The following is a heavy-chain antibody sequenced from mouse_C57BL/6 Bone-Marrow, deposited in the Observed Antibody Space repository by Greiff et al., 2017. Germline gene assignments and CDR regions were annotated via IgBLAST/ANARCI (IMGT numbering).Heavy chain of an antibody. V-gene: IGHV1-63*01. CDR2: IYPGGGYT. Sequence: VQLQQSGAELVRPGTSVKMSCKASGYTFTNYWIGWAKQRPGHGLEWIGDIYPGGGYTNYNEKFKGKATLTADKSSSTAYMQFSSLTSEDSAIYYCARLTVVAYYAMDYWGQGTSVTVSS. CDR3: ARLTVVAYYAMDY. D-gene: IGHD1-1*01. CDR1: GYTFTNYW. J-gene: IGHJ4*01.